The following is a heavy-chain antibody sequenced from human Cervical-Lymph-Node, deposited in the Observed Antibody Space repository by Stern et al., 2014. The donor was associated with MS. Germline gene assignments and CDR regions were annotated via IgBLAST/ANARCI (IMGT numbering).Heavy chain of an antibody. D-gene: IGHD2-2*01. CDR2: ISSDGSQQ. J-gene: IGHJ6*02. Sequence: VQLVESGGGVVQPGRSLRLSCAASGNTFSDYGMHWVRQAPGQGLEWVAVISSDGSQQYHADSVKGRFTISRDNSKNTRLLQMNSLRVEDTAVYYCARASPGSRRGQASNIVLVPDVTPYYYYGMDVWGQGTTVTVSS. CDR3: ARASPGSRRGQASNIVLVPDVTPYYYYGMDV. V-gene: IGHV3-30-3*01. CDR1: GNTFSDYG.